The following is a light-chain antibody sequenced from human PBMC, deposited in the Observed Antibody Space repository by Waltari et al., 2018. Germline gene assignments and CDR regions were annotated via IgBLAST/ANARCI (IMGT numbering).Light chain of an antibody. CDR3: QQYYSTPPT. V-gene: IGKV4-1*01. Sequence: DIVMTQSPDSLAVSLGERATINCKSSQSVLYSSNNKNYLALYQQKPGQPPKLLIYWASTRESWVPDRFSGSGSGTDFTLTISSLQAEDVAVYSCQQYYSTPPTFGQGTKLEIK. CDR2: WAS. J-gene: IGKJ2*01. CDR1: QSVLYSSNNKNY.